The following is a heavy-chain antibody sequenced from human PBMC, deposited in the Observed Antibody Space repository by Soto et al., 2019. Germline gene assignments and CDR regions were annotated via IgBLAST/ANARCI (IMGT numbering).Heavy chain of an antibody. J-gene: IGHJ1*01. Sequence: EVQLVESGGGLVQPGRSLRLSCAASGFTFDDYAMHWFRQAPGKGLEWVSGISWNSGSIGYADSVKGRFTISRDNAKNSLYLQMNSLRAEDTALYYCAKGVSYYDILTRYFQHWGQGTLVTVSS. CDR3: AKGVSYYDILTRYFQH. CDR2: ISWNSGSI. D-gene: IGHD3-9*01. V-gene: IGHV3-9*01. CDR1: GFTFDDYA.